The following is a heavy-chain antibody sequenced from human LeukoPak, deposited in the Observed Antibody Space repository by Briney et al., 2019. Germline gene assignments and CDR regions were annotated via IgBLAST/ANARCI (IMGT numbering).Heavy chain of an antibody. J-gene: IGHJ5*02. Sequence: GASVKVSCKASGYTFTSYGISWVRQAPGQRLEWMGWISAYNGNTNYAQKLQGRVTMTTDTSTSTAYMELRSLRSDDTDVYYCARDSTVAAAGKGEWWFDPWGQGTLVTVSS. V-gene: IGHV1-18*01. CDR1: GYTFTSYG. D-gene: IGHD6-13*01. CDR2: ISAYNGNT. CDR3: ARDSTVAAAGKGEWWFDP.